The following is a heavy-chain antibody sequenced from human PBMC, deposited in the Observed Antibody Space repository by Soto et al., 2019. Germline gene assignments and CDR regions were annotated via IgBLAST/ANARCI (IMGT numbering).Heavy chain of an antibody. V-gene: IGHV3-23*01. J-gene: IGHJ6*02. CDR3: AKDKPEIPADTYYYYYGMDV. CDR1: GFTFSSYA. Sequence: EVQLLESGGGLVQPGGSLRLSCAASGFTFSSYAMSWVRQAQGKGLEWVSAISGSGGSTYFADSVKGRFTISRDNSKNTMYLQMNSLRAEDTAVYYCAKDKPEIPADTYYYYYGMDVWGQGTTVTVSS. CDR2: ISGSGGST. D-gene: IGHD2-2*01.